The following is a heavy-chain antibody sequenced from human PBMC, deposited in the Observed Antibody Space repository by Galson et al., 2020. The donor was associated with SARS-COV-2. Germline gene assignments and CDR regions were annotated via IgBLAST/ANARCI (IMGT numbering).Heavy chain of an antibody. CDR1: GGSISSYY. Sequence: SETLSLTCTVSGGSISSYYWSWIRQPPGKGLEWIGYIYYSGSTNYNPSLKSRVTISVDTSKNQFSLKLSSVTAADTAVYYCARGWGDSSEGMDVWGKGTTVTVSS. D-gene: IGHD3-22*01. CDR2: IYYSGST. J-gene: IGHJ6*04. V-gene: IGHV4-59*01. CDR3: ARGWGDSSEGMDV.